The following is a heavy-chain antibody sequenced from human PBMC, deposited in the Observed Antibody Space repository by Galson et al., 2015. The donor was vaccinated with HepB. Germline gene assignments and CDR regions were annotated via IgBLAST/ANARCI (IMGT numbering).Heavy chain of an antibody. CDR1: GFTFSSYG. CDR2: ISYDGSNK. CDR3: AKDLSEYYYDSSGYYGDAFDI. D-gene: IGHD3-22*01. V-gene: IGHV3-30*18. Sequence: SLRLSCAASGFTFSSYGMHWVRQAPGKGLEWVAVISYDGSNKYYADSVKGRFTISRDNSKNTLYLQMNSLRAEDTAVYYCAKDLSEYYYDSSGYYGDAFDIWGQGTMVTVSS. J-gene: IGHJ3*02.